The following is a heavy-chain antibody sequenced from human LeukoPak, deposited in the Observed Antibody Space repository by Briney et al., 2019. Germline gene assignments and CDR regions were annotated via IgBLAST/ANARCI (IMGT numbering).Heavy chain of an antibody. CDR2: IYHSGST. V-gene: IGHV4-4*02. D-gene: IGHD6-6*01. J-gene: IGHJ4*02. CDR1: GGSISSSNW. Sequence: KPSETLSLTCAVSGGSISSSNWWSWVRQPPGKGLEWIGEIYHSGSTNYNPSLKSRVTMSVDTSKNQFSLKLSSVTAADTAVYYCARARRSSSGETFDYWGQGTLVTVSS. CDR3: ARARRSSSGETFDY.